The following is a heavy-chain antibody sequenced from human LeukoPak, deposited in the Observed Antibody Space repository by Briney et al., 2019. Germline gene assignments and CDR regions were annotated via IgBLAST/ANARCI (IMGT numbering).Heavy chain of an antibody. V-gene: IGHV3-30*02. D-gene: IGHD3-16*02. CDR2: IRYDGSNK. Sequence: GGSLRLSCAASGFTFSSYGMHWVRQAPGKGLEWVAFIRYDGSNKYYADSVKGRFTISRDNSKNTLYLQMNSLRAEDTAVYYCAKDGGYDYVWGSYRHLDYWGQGTLVTVSS. CDR1: GFTFSSYG. CDR3: AKDGGYDYVWGSYRHLDY. J-gene: IGHJ4*02.